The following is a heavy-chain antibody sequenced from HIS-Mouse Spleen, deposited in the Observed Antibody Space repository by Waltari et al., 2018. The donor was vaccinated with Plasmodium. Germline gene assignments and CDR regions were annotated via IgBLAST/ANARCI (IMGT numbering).Heavy chain of an antibody. CDR1: GGSFSGYY. V-gene: IGHV4-34*01. CDR3: ASSGSGSYYY. CDR2: INHSGST. D-gene: IGHD3-10*01. Sequence: VQLQQWGAGLLTPSETLSPTCAVYGGSFSGYYWSWIRQPPGKGLECIGEINHSGSTNYNPSLKSRVTIAVDTSKNQFSLKLSSVTAADTAVYYCASSGSGSYYYWGQGTLVTVSS. J-gene: IGHJ4*02.